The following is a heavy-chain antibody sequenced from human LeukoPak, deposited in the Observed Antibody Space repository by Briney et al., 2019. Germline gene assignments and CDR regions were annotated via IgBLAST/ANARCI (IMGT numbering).Heavy chain of an antibody. CDR3: ATENRHGYNYAGAY. J-gene: IGHJ4*02. V-gene: IGHV1-69*13. CDR1: GGIFSSYT. Sequence: SVKVSCKASGGIFSSYTISWVRQAPGQGLEWMGGIIPIFGTANYAQKSQGRVTITADESTSTAYMELSSLRSEDTAVYYCATENRHGYNYAGAYWGQGTLVTVSS. D-gene: IGHD5-24*01. CDR2: IIPIFGTA.